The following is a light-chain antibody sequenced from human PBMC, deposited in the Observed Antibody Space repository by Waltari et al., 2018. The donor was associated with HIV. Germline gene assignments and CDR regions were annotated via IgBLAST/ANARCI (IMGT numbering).Light chain of an antibody. V-gene: IGLV1-44*01. Sequence: QSVLTQPPSASGTPGQRVTISCSASRSKSGSNPVNWYQHLPGTAPKLLIYGNDQRPSGVPDRFSASRSGTSASLAISGLQSADEADYYCAAWDDSLNGGVFGGGTKLTVL. CDR2: GND. CDR3: AAWDDSLNGGV. CDR1: RSKSGSNP. J-gene: IGLJ3*02.